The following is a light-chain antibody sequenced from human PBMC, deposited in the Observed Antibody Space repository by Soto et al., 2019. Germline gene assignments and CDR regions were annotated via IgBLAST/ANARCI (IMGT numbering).Light chain of an antibody. V-gene: IGLV1-40*01. CDR3: QSYDSSLSGWRV. J-gene: IGLJ2*01. Sequence: QSVLTQPPSVSAPPGQRVTISCTVSSSNIGAGYDLHWYQQLPGTAPKLLIYGNSNRPSGVPDRFSGSKSGTSASLAITGLQAEDEADYYCQSYDSSLSGWRVFGGGTKLTVL. CDR2: GNS. CDR1: SSNIGAGYD.